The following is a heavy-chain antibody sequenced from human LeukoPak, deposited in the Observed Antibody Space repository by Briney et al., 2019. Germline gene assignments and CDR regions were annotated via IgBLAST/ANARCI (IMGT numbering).Heavy chain of an antibody. CDR3: ARGLRSSWYERDY. V-gene: IGHV1-8*01. Sequence: ASVKVSYKASGYTFTSYDINWVRQATGQGLEWMGWMNPNSGNTGYAQKFQGRVTMTRNTSISTAYMELSSLRSEDTAVYYCARGLRSSWYERDYWGQGTLVTVSS. J-gene: IGHJ4*02. D-gene: IGHD6-13*01. CDR1: GYTFTSYD. CDR2: MNPNSGNT.